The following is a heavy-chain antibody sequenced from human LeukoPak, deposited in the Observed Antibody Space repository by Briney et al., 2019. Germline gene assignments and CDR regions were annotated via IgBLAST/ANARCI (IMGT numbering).Heavy chain of an antibody. D-gene: IGHD6-6*01. CDR2: IYHSGST. CDR1: GGSISSSNW. Sequence: SETLSLTCAVSGGSISSSNWWSWVCQPPGKGLEWIGEIYHSGSTNFNPSLKSRVTISVDKSKNQFSLKLSSVTAADTAVYYCARLAARQGRTWFDPWGQGTLVTVSS. CDR3: ARLAARQGRTWFDP. V-gene: IGHV4-4*02. J-gene: IGHJ5*02.